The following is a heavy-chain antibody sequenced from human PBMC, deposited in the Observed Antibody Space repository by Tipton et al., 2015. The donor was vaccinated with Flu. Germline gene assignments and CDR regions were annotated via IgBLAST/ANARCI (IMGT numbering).Heavy chain of an antibody. CDR2: IRSDETTE. D-gene: IGHD1-26*01. CDR1: GFTFDDLA. V-gene: IGHV3-30*02. Sequence: SLRLSCTVSGFTFDDLAMHWVRQAPGKGLEWVAHIRSDETTEYADSVKGRFTISRDNSKDMLYLQMNSLRAEDTAVFYCAKSGGFDSWNQGALVIVSS. CDR3: AKSGGFDS. J-gene: IGHJ4*02.